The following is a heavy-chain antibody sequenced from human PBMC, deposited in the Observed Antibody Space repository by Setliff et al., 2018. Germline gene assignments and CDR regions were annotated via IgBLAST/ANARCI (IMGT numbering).Heavy chain of an antibody. CDR3: VKDPSVYGADSGSI. V-gene: IGHV3-64D*09. CDR2: ISSTGIPI. D-gene: IGHD2-21*02. Sequence: GESLKISCSASGFTFSRYAMHWVRQAPRKGLESVSAISSTGIPIYYADSVKARFTTSRDDAQNTLYLQMSSLRTDDTAVYYCVKDPSVYGADSGSIWGQGTMVTVSS. CDR1: GFTFSRYA. J-gene: IGHJ3*02.